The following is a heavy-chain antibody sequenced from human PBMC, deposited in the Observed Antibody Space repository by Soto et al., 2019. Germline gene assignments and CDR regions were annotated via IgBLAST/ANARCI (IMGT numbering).Heavy chain of an antibody. CDR1: GGSFSGYY. CDR3: ARVRDYYYYYYMDV. V-gene: IGHV4-34*01. Sequence: QVQLQQWGAGLLKPSETLSLTCAVYGGSFSGYYWSWIRQPPGKGLEWIGEINHSGSTNYNPSLKSRVTILVDTSKNQFSLKLSSVTAADTAVYYCARVRDYYYYYYMDVWGKGTTVTVSS. J-gene: IGHJ6*03. CDR2: INHSGST.